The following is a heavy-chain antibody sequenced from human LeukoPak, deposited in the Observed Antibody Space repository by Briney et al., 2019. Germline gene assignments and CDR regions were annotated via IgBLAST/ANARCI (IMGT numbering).Heavy chain of an antibody. J-gene: IGHJ6*03. V-gene: IGHV4-31*03. CDR1: GGSISSGGYY. Sequence: PSETLSLTCSVSGGSISSGGYYWSWIRQHPGKGLEWLGYIYYSGSTYYNPSLKSRVTISVDTSKNQFSLKLSSVTAADTAVYYCARQFYYYYYTDVWGKGTTVSASS. CDR3: ARQFYYYYYTDV. CDR2: IYYSGST.